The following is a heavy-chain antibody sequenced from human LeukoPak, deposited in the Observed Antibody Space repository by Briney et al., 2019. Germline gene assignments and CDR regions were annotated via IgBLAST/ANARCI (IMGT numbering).Heavy chain of an antibody. D-gene: IGHD1-14*01. V-gene: IGHV3-7*01. CDR3: ARDSPESDSFAYDY. J-gene: IGHJ4*02. CDR2: INLGGNEK. Sequence: GGSLGLSCAASGFTFRSYWLSWVRQAPGKGLEWVASINLGGNEKSYVDSVKGRFTISRDNAKNSLYLQMRSLRGQDTAIYYCARDSPESDSFAYDYWGQGTLVTVSS. CDR1: GFTFRSYW.